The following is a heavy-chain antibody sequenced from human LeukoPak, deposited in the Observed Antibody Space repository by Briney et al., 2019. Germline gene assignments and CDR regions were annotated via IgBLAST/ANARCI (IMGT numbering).Heavy chain of an antibody. CDR3: ARVPPYDFWSGYFDY. CDR1: GGSISSGDYY. Sequence: PSEPLSLTCTVSGGSISSGDYYWSWIRQPPGKGLEWIGYIYYSGSTYYNPSLKSRVTISVDTSKNQFSLKLGSVTAADTAVYYCARVPPYDFWSGYFDYWGQGTLVTVSS. D-gene: IGHD3-3*01. V-gene: IGHV4-30-4*08. CDR2: IYYSGST. J-gene: IGHJ4*02.